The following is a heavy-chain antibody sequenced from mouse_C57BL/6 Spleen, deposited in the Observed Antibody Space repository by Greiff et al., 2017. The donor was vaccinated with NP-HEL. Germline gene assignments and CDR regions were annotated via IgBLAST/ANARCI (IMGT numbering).Heavy chain of an antibody. CDR3: AREGTESYFDY. CDR1: GYTFTSYG. J-gene: IGHJ2*01. V-gene: IGHV1-81*01. Sequence: QVHVKQSGAELARPGASVKLSCKASGYTFTSYGISWVKQRTGQGLEWIGEIYPRSGNTYYNEKFKGKATLTADKSSSTAYMELRSLTSEDSAVYFCAREGTESYFDYWGQGTTLTVSS. D-gene: IGHD3-3*01. CDR2: IYPRSGNT.